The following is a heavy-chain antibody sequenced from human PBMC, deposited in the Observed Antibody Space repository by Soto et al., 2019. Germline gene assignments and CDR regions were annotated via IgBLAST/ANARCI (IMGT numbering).Heavy chain of an antibody. CDR3: ARRTTVTSLYYYYGMDV. CDR1: GYSFTSYW. Sequence: GESLNISCKGSGYSFTSYWISWVRQMPGKGLEWMGRIDPSDSYTNYSPSFQGHVTISADKSISTAYLQWSSLKASDTAMYYCARRTTVTSLYYYYGMDVWGQGTTVTVSS. V-gene: IGHV5-10-1*01. D-gene: IGHD4-17*01. J-gene: IGHJ6*02. CDR2: IDPSDSYT.